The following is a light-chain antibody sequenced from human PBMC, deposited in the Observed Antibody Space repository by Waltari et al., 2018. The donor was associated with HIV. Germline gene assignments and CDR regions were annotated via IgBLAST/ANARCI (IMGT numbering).Light chain of an antibody. CDR3: ATWDDNLNGPV. Sequence: QSVLTQPPSASGTPGQRVTISCSGSSSNIGDNPVSLYRPLPGTAPNLLIYTNRQRPSGVPARVSGSKSGTSASLAISGLQSEDEADYYCATWDDNLNGPVFGGGTRLTVL. CDR1: SSNIGDNP. V-gene: IGLV1-44*01. CDR2: TNR. J-gene: IGLJ2*01.